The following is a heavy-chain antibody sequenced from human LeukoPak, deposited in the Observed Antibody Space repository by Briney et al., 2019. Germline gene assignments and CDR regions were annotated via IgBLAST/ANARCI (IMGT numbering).Heavy chain of an antibody. CDR2: IVVGRGNT. D-gene: IGHD2-15*01. J-gene: IGHJ3*02. Sequence: SVKVSCKASGFTFTSSAMQWVRQARGQRLEWRGWIVVGRGNTDYAQKFQERVTITRDMSTSTVYMEVSSLRSEDTAVYYCATDQSGGYFNDAFDIWGQGTMVTVSS. CDR1: GFTFTSSA. CDR3: ATDQSGGYFNDAFDI. V-gene: IGHV1-58*02.